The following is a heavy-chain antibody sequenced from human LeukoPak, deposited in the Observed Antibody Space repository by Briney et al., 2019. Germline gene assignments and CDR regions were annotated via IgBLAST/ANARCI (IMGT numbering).Heavy chain of an antibody. D-gene: IGHD5-18*01. V-gene: IGHV6-1*01. CDR3: ARGAVGQHRSMGDVFDI. Sequence: SQTLSLTCAISGDSVSSNSAAWNWIRQSPSRGLEWLGRTYYRSKWYDDYAVSVKSRITINPDTSKNQFSLHLNSVTPDDTAVYYCARGAVGQHRSMGDVFDIWGPGTMVTVSS. CDR2: TYYRSKWYD. CDR1: GDSVSSNSAA. J-gene: IGHJ3*02.